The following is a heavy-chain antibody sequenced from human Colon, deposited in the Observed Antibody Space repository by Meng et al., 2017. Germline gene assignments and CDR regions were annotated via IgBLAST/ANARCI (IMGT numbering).Heavy chain of an antibody. J-gene: IGHJ4*02. D-gene: IGHD3-10*01. CDR3: ARTEDYYYGSGSYPPHFDY. V-gene: IGHV3-30*01. Sequence: GESLKISCAASGFSLTGYAMHWVRQAPGKAPEWVAVIAFDGSKKEYGDSVKGRFTISRDDSKNTVYLQMNSLRHEDTAVYYCARTEDYYYGSGSYPPHFDYWGQGSLVTV. CDR1: GFSLTGYA. CDR2: IAFDGSKK.